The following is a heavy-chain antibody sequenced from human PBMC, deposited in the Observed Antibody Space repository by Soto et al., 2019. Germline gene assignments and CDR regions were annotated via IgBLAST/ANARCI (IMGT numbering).Heavy chain of an antibody. V-gene: IGHV4-34*01. CDR1: GGSFSGYI. D-gene: IGHD6-13*01. CDR3: ARYNAASGTYYFDF. J-gene: IGHJ4*02. Sequence: PSETLSLTCDVYGGSFSGYIWTWIRQTPGKGLQWIGQINHSGSANYNPSLKSRVTISVDISKSQFSLRLTSVTAADTAVYYCARYNAASGTYYFDFWGQGALVTVSS. CDR2: INHSGSA.